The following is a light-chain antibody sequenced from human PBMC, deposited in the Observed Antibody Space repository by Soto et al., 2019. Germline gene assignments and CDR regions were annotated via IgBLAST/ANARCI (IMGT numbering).Light chain of an antibody. Sequence: ETVLTQSPGTLSLSPGETATLSCRASQTVTTNYLAWYQQKPDQAPRLLIYGASSRATGIPDRFSGSGSGTDFTLTISRLEPEDFAVYYCQQYGSSVLTFGQGTKLEIK. CDR3: QQYGSSVLT. CDR1: QTVTTNY. CDR2: GAS. J-gene: IGKJ2*01. V-gene: IGKV3-20*01.